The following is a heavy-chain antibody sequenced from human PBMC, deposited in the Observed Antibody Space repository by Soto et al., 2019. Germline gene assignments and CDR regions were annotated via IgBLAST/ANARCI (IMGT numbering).Heavy chain of an antibody. D-gene: IGHD2-15*01. CDR2: ISYDGSNK. CDR1: GFTFSSYA. CDR3: AREYCSGGSCHGMDV. V-gene: IGHV3-30-3*01. J-gene: IGHJ6*02. Sequence: GGSLRLSCAASGFTFSSYAMHWVRQAPGKGLEWVAVISYDGSNKYYADSVKGRFTISRDNSKNTLYLQMNSLRAEDTAVYYCAREYCSGGSCHGMDVWGQGTTVTVSS.